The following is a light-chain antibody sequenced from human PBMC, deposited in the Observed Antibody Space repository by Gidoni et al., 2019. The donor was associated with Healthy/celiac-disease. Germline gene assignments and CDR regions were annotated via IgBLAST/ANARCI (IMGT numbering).Light chain of an antibody. CDR3: AAWDDSLNGKV. J-gene: IGLJ1*01. V-gene: IGLV1-44*01. Sequence: QSVLTQPPSASGTPGQRATTSCSGSSSNIGSNTVNWYQQLPGTAPKRLIYSNNQRPSGVPDRFSGSKSGTSASLAISGLQSEDEADYYCAAWDDSLNGKVFGTGTKVTVL. CDR1: SSNIGSNT. CDR2: SNN.